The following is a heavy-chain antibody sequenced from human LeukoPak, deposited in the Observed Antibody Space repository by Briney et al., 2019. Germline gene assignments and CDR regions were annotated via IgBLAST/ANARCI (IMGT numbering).Heavy chain of an antibody. J-gene: IGHJ4*02. D-gene: IGHD5-18*01. CDR2: IKTDGSST. CDR1: GFTFSSYW. CDR3: ARESGALRGYSFGL. Sequence: PGGSLRLSCAASGFTFSSYWMHWVRQAPGKGLVWVARIKTDGSSTSYADSVKGRFTISRDNSKNTLYLQMNSLRAEDTAVYYCARESGALRGYSFGLWGQGTLVTVSS. V-gene: IGHV3-74*01.